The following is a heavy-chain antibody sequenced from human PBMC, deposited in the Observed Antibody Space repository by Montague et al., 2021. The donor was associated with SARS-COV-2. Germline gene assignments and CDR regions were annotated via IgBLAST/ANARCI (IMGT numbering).Heavy chain of an antibody. V-gene: IGHV4-61*08. CDR1: GASVSSGGYY. D-gene: IGHD6-13*01. CDR2: IYYSGST. CDR3: ARVSLAAAATRSDY. J-gene: IGHJ4*02. Sequence: SETLSLTCTVSGASVSSGGYYWSWIRQPPGKGLEWIGYIYYSGSTNYNPSLKSRVTISLDTSKNQFSLELTSVTAADTAVYYCARVSLAAAATRSDYWGQGTLVTVSS.